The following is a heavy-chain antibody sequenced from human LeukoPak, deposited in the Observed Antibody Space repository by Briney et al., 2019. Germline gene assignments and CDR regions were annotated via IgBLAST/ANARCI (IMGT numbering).Heavy chain of an antibody. CDR2: MSAYNGKT. J-gene: IGHJ3*02. Sequence: GASVKVSCKASGYTFTKYGITWVRQAPGQGLEWMGWMSAYNGKTNYAHSLQGRVTVTADTSTSTACMELRSLRSEDTAVYYCARGMGYSYGHPQGAFDIWGQGTMVTVSS. CDR3: ARGMGYSYGHPQGAFDI. D-gene: IGHD5-18*01. CDR1: GYTFTKYG. V-gene: IGHV1-18*01.